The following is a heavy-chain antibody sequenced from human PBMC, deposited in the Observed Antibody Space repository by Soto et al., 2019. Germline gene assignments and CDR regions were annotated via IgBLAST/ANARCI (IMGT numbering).Heavy chain of an antibody. Sequence: GGSLRLSCAASGFTFSSYAMSWVRQAPGKGLEWVSAISGSGGSTYYADSVKGRFTISRDNSKNTLYLQMNSLRAEDTAVYYCAKSRYYDFWSGYPSWYFDYWGQGTLVTVSS. CDR1: GFTFSSYA. CDR3: AKSRYYDFWSGYPSWYFDY. CDR2: ISGSGGST. D-gene: IGHD3-3*01. V-gene: IGHV3-23*01. J-gene: IGHJ4*02.